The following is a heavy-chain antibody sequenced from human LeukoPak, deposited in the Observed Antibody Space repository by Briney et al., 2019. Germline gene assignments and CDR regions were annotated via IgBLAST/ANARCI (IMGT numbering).Heavy chain of an antibody. CDR1: GGSISSGGYY. CDR2: IYYSGST. Sequence: SETLSLTCTVSGGSISSGGYYWSWIRQHPGKGLEWIGYIYYSGSTYYNPSLKSRVTISVDTSKNQFSLKLSPVTAADTAVYYCAGGGQQLTLFDYWGQGTLVTVSS. D-gene: IGHD6-13*01. V-gene: IGHV4-31*03. J-gene: IGHJ4*02. CDR3: AGGGQQLTLFDY.